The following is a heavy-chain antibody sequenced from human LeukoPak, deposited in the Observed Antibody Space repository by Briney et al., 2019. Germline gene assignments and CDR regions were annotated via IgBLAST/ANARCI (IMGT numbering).Heavy chain of an antibody. D-gene: IGHD6-6*01. CDR1: GFTFSSYS. Sequence: GGSLRLSCAASGFTFSSYSVNWVRQAPGKGLEWVSSISSSSIYRYYADSVKGRFTISRDNAKNSLYLQMNSLRAEDTAVYYCARQSIAGWFDPWGQGTLVTVSS. CDR2: ISSSSIYR. V-gene: IGHV3-21*04. J-gene: IGHJ5*02. CDR3: ARQSIAGWFDP.